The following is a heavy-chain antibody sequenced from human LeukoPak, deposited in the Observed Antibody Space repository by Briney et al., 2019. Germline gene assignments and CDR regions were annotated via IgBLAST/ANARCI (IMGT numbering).Heavy chain of an antibody. Sequence: PSETLSLTCTVSGGSISSYYWSWIWQPPGKGLEWIGYIYYSGSTNYNPSLKSRVTISVDTSKNQFSLKLSSVTAADTAVYYCARGSLVAATSCPAGSWFDPWGQGTLVTVSS. CDR1: GGSISSYY. J-gene: IGHJ5*02. CDR3: ARGSLVAATSCPAGSWFDP. CDR2: IYYSGST. D-gene: IGHD6-13*01. V-gene: IGHV4-59*01.